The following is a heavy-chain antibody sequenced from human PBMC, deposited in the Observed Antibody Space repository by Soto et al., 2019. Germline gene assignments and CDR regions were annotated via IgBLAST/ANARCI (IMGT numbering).Heavy chain of an antibody. CDR3: ERSGYSVYDC. CDR2: INPNSGGT. V-gene: IGHV1-2*04. Sequence: APVKVSCKASGYTFTGYYMHWVRQAPGQGLEWMGWINPNSGGTNYPQKFQGWATMTRDTSISTAYMELSRMRSDDTAVYYCERSGYSVYDCWGQ. CDR1: GYTFTGYY. D-gene: IGHD5-12*01. J-gene: IGHJ1*01.